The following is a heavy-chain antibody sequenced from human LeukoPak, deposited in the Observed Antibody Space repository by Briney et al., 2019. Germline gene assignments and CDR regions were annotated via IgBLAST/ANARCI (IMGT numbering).Heavy chain of an antibody. Sequence: GASVKVSCKASGYTFTGYYMHWVRQAPGQGLEWMGLINPSAGTTRYTQNLQGRVTMTRDTSTSTVYMELSSLRSEDTAVYYCASSPSWYRNNYWGQGTLVTVSS. CDR1: GYTFTGYY. J-gene: IGHJ4*02. CDR3: ASSPSWYRNNY. CDR2: INPSAGTT. D-gene: IGHD1-26*01. V-gene: IGHV1-46*01.